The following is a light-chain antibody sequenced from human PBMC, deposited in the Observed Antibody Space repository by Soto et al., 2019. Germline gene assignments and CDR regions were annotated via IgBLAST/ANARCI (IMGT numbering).Light chain of an antibody. CDR3: QQRSNWPLT. CDR2: DAS. J-gene: IGKJ3*01. Sequence: EIVLTQSPATLSLSPGERATLSCRASQSVSSYLAWYQQKPGQAPRLLIYDASNRATGIPARFSGSGSGTDLTLTISILEPKDFAVYYCQQRSNWPLTFGPGTKVDIK. CDR1: QSVSSY. V-gene: IGKV3-11*01.